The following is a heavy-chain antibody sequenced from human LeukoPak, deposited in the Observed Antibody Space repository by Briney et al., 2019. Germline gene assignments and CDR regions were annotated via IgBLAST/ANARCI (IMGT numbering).Heavy chain of an antibody. CDR2: ISGSGGST. D-gene: IGHD5-18*01. CDR3: AKDFKGYSYGSSDY. CDR1: GFTFSSYA. Sequence: GGSLRLSCAASGFTFSSYAMSWVRQAPGKGLEWVSAISGSGGSTYYADSVKGRFTISGDNSKNTLYLQMNSLRAEDTAVYYCAKDFKGYSYGSSDYWGQGTLVTVSS. J-gene: IGHJ4*02. V-gene: IGHV3-23*01.